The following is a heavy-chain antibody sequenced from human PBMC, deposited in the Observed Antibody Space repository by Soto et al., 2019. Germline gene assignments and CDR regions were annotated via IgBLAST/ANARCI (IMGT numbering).Heavy chain of an antibody. D-gene: IGHD2-2*01. CDR3: ARDLSGCSTTSCYAYFQQ. CDR1: GGSISRYY. J-gene: IGHJ1*01. Sequence: PSETLSLTCTVSGGSISRYYWSWIRQPPWKGLEWIGYIYYSGSTNYNPSLKSRVTISVDTSNNQFSLKLSSVTAADTAVYYCARDLSGCSTTSCYAYFQQWGQGTLVTVSS. V-gene: IGHV4-59*01. CDR2: IYYSGST.